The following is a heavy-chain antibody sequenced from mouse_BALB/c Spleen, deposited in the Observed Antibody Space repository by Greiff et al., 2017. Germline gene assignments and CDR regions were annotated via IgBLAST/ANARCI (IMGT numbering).Heavy chain of an antibody. CDR3: ARSVQGAMDY. CDR1: GFNIKDTY. D-gene: IGHD3-2*02. J-gene: IGHJ4*01. V-gene: IGHV14-3*02. CDR2: IDPANGNT. Sequence: EVKLHQSGAELVKPGASVKLSCTASGFNIKDTYMHWVKQRPEQGLEWIGRIDPANGNTKYDPKFQGKATITADTSSNTAYLQLSSLTSEDTAVYYCARSVQGAMDYWGQGTSVTVSS.